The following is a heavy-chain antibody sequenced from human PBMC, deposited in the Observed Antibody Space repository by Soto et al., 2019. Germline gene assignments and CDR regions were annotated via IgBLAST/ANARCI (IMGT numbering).Heavy chain of an antibody. CDR1: GGSISSYY. D-gene: IGHD1-7*01. J-gene: IGHJ6*02. CDR3: ARDRDRAILGTRRGGMDV. Sequence: PSETLSLTCTVSGGSISSYYWSWIRQPPGKGLEWIGYIYYSGSTNYNPSLKSRVTISVDTSKNQFSLKLSSVTAADTAVYYCARDRDRAILGTRRGGMDVWGQGTPVTVSS. CDR2: IYYSGST. V-gene: IGHV4-59*01.